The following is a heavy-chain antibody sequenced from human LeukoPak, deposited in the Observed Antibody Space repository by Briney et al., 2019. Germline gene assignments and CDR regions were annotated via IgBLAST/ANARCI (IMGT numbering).Heavy chain of an antibody. V-gene: IGHV3-7*01. Sequence: GGSLRLSCAASGFTFSNYWMGWLRQAPGKGLEWVAHIKRDGTEIYSVDSLKGRFTISRDTAKNSLYLQMDSLRAEDTAVYYCARLGVVGTGNWFDPWGQGTLVTVSS. D-gene: IGHD2-15*01. CDR1: GFTFSNYW. J-gene: IGHJ5*02. CDR3: ARLGVVGTGNWFDP. CDR2: IKRDGTEI.